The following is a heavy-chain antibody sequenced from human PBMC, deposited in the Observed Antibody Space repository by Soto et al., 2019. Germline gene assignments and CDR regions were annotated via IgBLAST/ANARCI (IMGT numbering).Heavy chain of an antibody. J-gene: IGHJ6*02. D-gene: IGHD6-6*01. Sequence: SVKVSCKASGFTFTSSAVQWVRQARGQRLEWIGWIVVGSGNTNYAQKLQGRVTMTTDTSTTTAYMELRSLRSDDTAVYYCARDRPTSSIRARDYYYAMDVWGQGTTVTVSS. V-gene: IGHV1-58*01. CDR1: GFTFTSSA. CDR3: ARDRPTSSIRARDYYYAMDV. CDR2: IVVGSGNT.